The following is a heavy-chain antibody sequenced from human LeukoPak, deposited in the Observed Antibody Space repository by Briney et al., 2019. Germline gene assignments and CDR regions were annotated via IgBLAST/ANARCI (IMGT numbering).Heavy chain of an antibody. CDR3: ASNYFDY. Sequence: PGGSLRLSCAASGFTFNNYDMNWVRQAPGKGLEWVAVISYDGSNKYYADSVKGRFTISRDNSKNTLYLQMNSLRAEDTAVYYCASNYFDYWGQGTLVTVSS. V-gene: IGHV3-30*03. J-gene: IGHJ4*02. CDR1: GFTFNNYD. CDR2: ISYDGSNK.